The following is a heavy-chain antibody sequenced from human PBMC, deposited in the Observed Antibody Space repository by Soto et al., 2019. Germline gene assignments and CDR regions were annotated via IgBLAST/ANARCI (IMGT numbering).Heavy chain of an antibody. CDR1: VFPFSSYC. J-gene: IGHJ4*02. CDR2: ISYDGSNK. V-gene: IGHV3-30*18. CDR3: AKDKGSGIFDY. D-gene: IGHD6-25*01. Sequence: GGSLRLSFSASVFPFSSYCMHWVRQAPGKGLEWVAVISYDGSNKYYADSVKGRFTISRDNSKNTLYLQMNSLRAEDTAVYYCAKDKGSGIFDYWGQGNLVTVSS.